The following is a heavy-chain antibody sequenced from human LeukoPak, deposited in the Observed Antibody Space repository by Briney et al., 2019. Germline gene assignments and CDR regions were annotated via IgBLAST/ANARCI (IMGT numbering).Heavy chain of an antibody. CDR1: GFTFSSYA. CDR2: ITGSGDST. V-gene: IGHV3-23*01. D-gene: IGHD4-11*01. CDR3: ADSNYWYPVDY. Sequence: PGGSLRLSCAASGFTFSSYAMRWVRQAPGKGLEWVSSITGSGDSTYYADSVKGRFTISRDNSKNTLYLHMNSLRAEDTAVYYCADSNYWYPVDYWGQGTLVTVSS. J-gene: IGHJ4*02.